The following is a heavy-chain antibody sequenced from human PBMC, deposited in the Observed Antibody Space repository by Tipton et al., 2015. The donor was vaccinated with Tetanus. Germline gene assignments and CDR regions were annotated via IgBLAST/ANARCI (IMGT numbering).Heavy chain of an antibody. D-gene: IGHD6-13*01. CDR3: ARGRGAAGVRCYYCGLDG. Sequence: TLSLTCAVYGGSFTGYYWSWIRQPPGKGLEWIGEINHSGSTNYNPSLRSRVTISADTSKNQFSLKLSSVTAADTAVYYCARGRGAAGVRCYYCGLDGWGQATTVTVSS. J-gene: IGHJ6*02. V-gene: IGHV4-34*01. CDR1: GGSFTGYY. CDR2: INHSGST.